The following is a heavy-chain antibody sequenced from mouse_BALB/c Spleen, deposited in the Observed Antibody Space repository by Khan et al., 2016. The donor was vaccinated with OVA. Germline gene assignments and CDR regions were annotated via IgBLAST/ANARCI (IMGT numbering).Heavy chain of an antibody. CDR2: IWGDGST. CDR3: ARHSYVRACLAY. D-gene: IGHD1-1*01. CDR1: GFSLTSYG. Sequence: QVQLKQSGPGLVAPSQSLSITCTVSGFSLTSYGVGWVRQPPGKGLEWLGGIWGDGSTNYHSALISRLNINKDNSKSQVFLKLNNLQTDDTATYYCARHSYVRACLAYWGQGTLVTVSA. V-gene: IGHV2-3*01. J-gene: IGHJ3*01.